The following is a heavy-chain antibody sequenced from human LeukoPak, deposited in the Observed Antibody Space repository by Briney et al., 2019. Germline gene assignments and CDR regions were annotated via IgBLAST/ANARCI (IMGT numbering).Heavy chain of an antibody. CDR2: IKQDGSEK. CDR3: ARLPITGTNFPYYYYMDV. V-gene: IGHV3-7*01. Sequence: PGGSLRLSYAASGVTFSTYWKSWVRQAPGKGLEWVANIKQDGSEKYYVDSVKGRFTISRDNAKNSLYLQMNNLRAEDTAVYYCARLPITGTNFPYYYYMDVWGKGTTVTVSS. CDR1: GVTFSTYW. D-gene: IGHD1-7*01. J-gene: IGHJ6*03.